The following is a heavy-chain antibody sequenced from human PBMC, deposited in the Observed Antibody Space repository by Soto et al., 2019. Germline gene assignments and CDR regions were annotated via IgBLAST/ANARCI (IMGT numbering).Heavy chain of an antibody. Sequence: QVQLVESGGGVVQPGRSLRLSCAASGFTFSSYAMHWVRQAPGKGLEWVAVISYDGSNKYYADSVKGRFTISRDNSKNTLYLQMNSLRAEDTAVYYCASAPYYGSWRGAFDIWGQGTMVTVSS. CDR3: ASAPYYGSWRGAFDI. V-gene: IGHV3-30-3*01. D-gene: IGHD3-10*01. CDR2: ISYDGSNK. J-gene: IGHJ3*02. CDR1: GFTFSSYA.